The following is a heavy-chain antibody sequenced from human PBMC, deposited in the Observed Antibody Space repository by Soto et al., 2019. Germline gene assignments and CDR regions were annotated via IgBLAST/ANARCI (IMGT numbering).Heavy chain of an antibody. J-gene: IGHJ4*02. CDR1: GFTFRTND. D-gene: IGHD5-12*01. V-gene: IGHV3-13*04. CDR2: IGTAADT. CDR3: ARGWLRRGYLDY. Sequence: GGSLRLSCAASGFTFRTNDMHWVRQAPGKGLEWVAGIGTAADTYYPDSVKGRFTISRDNAKSSLYLQMKSLRAGDTAVYYCARGWLRRGYLDYWGQGTLVTVSS.